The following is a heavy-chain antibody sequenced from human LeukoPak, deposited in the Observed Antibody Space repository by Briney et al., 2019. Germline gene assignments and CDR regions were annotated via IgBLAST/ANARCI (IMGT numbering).Heavy chain of an antibody. CDR3: AREPVGELLDY. CDR2: IYYSGST. CDR1: GGSISSGDYY. D-gene: IGHD3-10*01. J-gene: IGHJ4*02. Sequence: PSETLSLTCTVSGGSISSGDYYWSWIRQPPGKGLEWIGYIYYSGSTYYNPSLKSRVTISVDTSKNQFSLKLGSVTAADTAVYYCAREPVGELLDYWGQGTLVTVSS. V-gene: IGHV4-30-4*01.